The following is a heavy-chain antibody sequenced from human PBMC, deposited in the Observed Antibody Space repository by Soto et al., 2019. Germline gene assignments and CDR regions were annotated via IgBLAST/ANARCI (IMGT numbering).Heavy chain of an antibody. D-gene: IGHD6-13*01. J-gene: IGHJ6*02. Sequence: QVQLVESGGGVVQPGRSLRLSCAASGFTFSSYGMHWVRQAPGKGLEWVAVISYDGSNKYYADSVKGRFTISRDNSKNTRYLQMNSLRAEDTAVYYCAKCIAAAGYGMDVWGQGTTVTVSS. CDR3: AKCIAAAGYGMDV. CDR2: ISYDGSNK. CDR1: GFTFSSYG. V-gene: IGHV3-30*18.